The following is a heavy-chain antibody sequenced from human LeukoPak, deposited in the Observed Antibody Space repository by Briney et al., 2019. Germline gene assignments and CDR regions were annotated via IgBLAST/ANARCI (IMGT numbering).Heavy chain of an antibody. V-gene: IGHV1-8*01. J-gene: IGHJ6*03. CDR1: GYTFTSYD. Sequence: GASVKVSCKASGYTFTSYDINWVRQATGQGLEWVGWMNPNSGNTGYAQKFQGRVTMTRSTSISTAYMKLSSLRSEDTAVYYCARAASYGRGNYMDVWGKGTTVTVSS. D-gene: IGHD1-1*01. CDR3: ARAASYGRGNYMDV. CDR2: MNPNSGNT.